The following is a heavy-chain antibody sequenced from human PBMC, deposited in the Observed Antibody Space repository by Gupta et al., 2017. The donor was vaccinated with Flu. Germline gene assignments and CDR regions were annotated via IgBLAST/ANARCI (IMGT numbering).Heavy chain of an antibody. J-gene: IGHJ4*02. CDR3: VRRVRRTTSSDY. CDR2: IRGSGDTT. Sequence: DVELLESGGGLVRPGGSLRLSCVASGFTFSSYAMSWVRQAPGKGLEWVSAIRGSGDTTYYADSVEGRFTISRDNSKNTLYLQMNNVTVEDTAVYFCVRRVRRTTSSDYWGQGSLVTVSS. D-gene: IGHD2-2*01. V-gene: IGHV3-23*01. CDR1: GFTFSSYA.